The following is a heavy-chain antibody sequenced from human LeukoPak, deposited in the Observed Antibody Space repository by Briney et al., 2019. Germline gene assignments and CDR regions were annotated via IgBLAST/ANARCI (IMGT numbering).Heavy chain of an antibody. CDR2: ISAYNGNT. J-gene: IGHJ4*02. V-gene: IGHV1-18*01. Sequence: ASVKVSCKASGYTFTSYGISWVRQAPGQGLEWMGWISAYNGNTDYAQKLQGRVTMTTDTSTNTAYMELRSLRSDDTAVYYCARDRCSGGSCYQVTGGYWGQGTLVTVSS. CDR3: ARDRCSGGSCYQVTGGY. CDR1: GYTFTSYG. D-gene: IGHD2-15*01.